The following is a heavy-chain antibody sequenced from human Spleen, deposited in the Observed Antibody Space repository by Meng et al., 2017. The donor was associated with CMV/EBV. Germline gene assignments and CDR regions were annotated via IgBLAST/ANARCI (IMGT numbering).Heavy chain of an antibody. CDR2: IYPGDSDT. CDR1: GYSFTDYW. D-gene: IGHD3-22*01. V-gene: IGHV5-51*01. Sequence: GESLKISCRTSGYSFTDYWIGWVRQMPGEGLEWMGIIYPGDSDTRYNPSFQGQVTISADTSVSTAYLQWSSLRASDTAIYYCARQPHASSYYDYWGQGTLVTVSS. CDR3: ARQPHASSYYDY. J-gene: IGHJ4*02.